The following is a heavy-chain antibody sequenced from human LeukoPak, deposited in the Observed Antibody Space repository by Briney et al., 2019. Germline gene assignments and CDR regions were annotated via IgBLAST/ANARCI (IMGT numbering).Heavy chain of an antibody. CDR1: GGSISSSSYY. J-gene: IGHJ3*02. Sequence: SETLSLTCTVSGGSISSSSYYWGWIRQPPGKGLEWIGSIYYSGSTYYNPSLKSRVTISIDTSKNQFSLKLSSVTAADTAVYYCARTTTFWSGYPDAFDIWGQGTMVTVSS. D-gene: IGHD3-3*01. CDR3: ARTTTFWSGYPDAFDI. CDR2: IYYSGST. V-gene: IGHV4-39*07.